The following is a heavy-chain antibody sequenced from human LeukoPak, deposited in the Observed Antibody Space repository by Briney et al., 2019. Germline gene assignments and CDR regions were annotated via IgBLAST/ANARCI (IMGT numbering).Heavy chain of an antibody. Sequence: GRSLRLSCAASGFTFSNYGIHWVRQAPGKGLEWVAVISYDGNNKYYADSVKGRFTISRDNSKNTLFLQMNSLRAEDTAVYYCAKVVRQYCSGGSCSRDYFDYWGQGTLVTVSS. CDR2: ISYDGNNK. D-gene: IGHD2-15*01. J-gene: IGHJ4*02. CDR3: AKVVRQYCSGGSCSRDYFDY. CDR1: GFTFSNYG. V-gene: IGHV3-30*18.